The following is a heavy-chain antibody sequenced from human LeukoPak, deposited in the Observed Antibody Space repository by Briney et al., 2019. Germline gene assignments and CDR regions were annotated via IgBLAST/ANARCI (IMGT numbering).Heavy chain of an antibody. CDR3: ARESLARGLGIWYFDL. V-gene: IGHV3-30-3*01. CDR2: ISYDGSNK. J-gene: IGHJ2*01. D-gene: IGHD3/OR15-3a*01. CDR1: GFTFSSYA. Sequence: GGSLRLSCAASGFTFSSYAMHWVRQAPGKGLEWVAVISYDGSNKYYADSVKGRFTISRDNSKNTLYLQMNSLRAEDTAVYYCARESLARGLGIWYFDLWGRGTLVTVSS.